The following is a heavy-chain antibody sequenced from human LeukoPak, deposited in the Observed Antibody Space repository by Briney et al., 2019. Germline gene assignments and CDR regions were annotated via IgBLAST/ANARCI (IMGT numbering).Heavy chain of an antibody. J-gene: IGHJ5*02. CDR2: INPNSGGT. V-gene: IGHV1-2*02. CDR3: ARYSGSYFSELWFDP. CDR1: GYTFTGYY. Sequence: GASVKVSCEASGYTFTGYYMHWVRQAPGQGLEWMGWINPNSGGTNYAQKFQGRVTMTRDTSISTAYMELSRLKSDDTAVYYCARYSGSYFSELWFDPWGQGTLVTVSS. D-gene: IGHD1-26*01.